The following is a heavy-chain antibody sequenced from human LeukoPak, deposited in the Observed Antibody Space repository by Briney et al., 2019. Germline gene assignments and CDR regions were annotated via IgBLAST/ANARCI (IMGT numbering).Heavy chain of an antibody. D-gene: IGHD6-13*01. V-gene: IGHV3-23*01. J-gene: IGHJ4*02. CDR3: AKRGAAAATWLDY. CDR2: ITARGST. Sequence: PGGSLRLSCAASEFTFSSYAMDWVRQAPGKGLEWVSAITARGSTHYADSVKGRFTISRDNSKNTLFLQMNSLRAADTAIYYCAKRGAAAATWLDYWGQGTLVTVSS. CDR1: EFTFSSYA.